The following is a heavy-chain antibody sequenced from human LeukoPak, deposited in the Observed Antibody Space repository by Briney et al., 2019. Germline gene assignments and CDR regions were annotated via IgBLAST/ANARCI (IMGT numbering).Heavy chain of an antibody. CDR2: IRSKTDGGTI. CDR3: TTAAAGTVRIDY. CDR1: GFTLSNAY. V-gene: IGHV3-15*01. J-gene: IGHJ4*02. Sequence: GGSLRLSCAASGFTLSNAYMSWVRQAPGKGLEWVGRIRSKTDGGTIDYAAPVKDRFTISRDDSKNTLYLQMNSLKTEDTAVYYCTTAAAGTVRIDYWGQGTLVTVSS. D-gene: IGHD6-13*01.